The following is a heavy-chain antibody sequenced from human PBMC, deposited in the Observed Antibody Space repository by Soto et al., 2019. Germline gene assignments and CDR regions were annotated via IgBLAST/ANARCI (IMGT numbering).Heavy chain of an antibody. CDR1: GGSISSGGYY. J-gene: IGHJ3*02. CDR3: ARTRGGNSHDAFDI. D-gene: IGHD2-21*02. CDR2: IYYSGST. V-gene: IGHV4-31*03. Sequence: PSETLSLTCTVSGGSISSGGYYWGWIRQHPGKGLEWIGYIYYSGSTYYNPSLKSRVTISVDTSKNQFSLKLSSVTAADTAVYYCARTRGGNSHDAFDIWGQGTMVTVSS.